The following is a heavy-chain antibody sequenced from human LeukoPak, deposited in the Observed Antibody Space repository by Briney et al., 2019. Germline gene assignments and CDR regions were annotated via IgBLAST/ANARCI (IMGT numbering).Heavy chain of an antibody. D-gene: IGHD6-13*01. Sequence: PGGSLRLSCAASGFIFSGYWMAWVRQAPGKGLEWVANIKSDGSQTNYVDSVKGRLTISRDNAKNSLYLQMNSLSAEDTAVFYCARDHPAPGQFLDYWGQGTLVTVSS. V-gene: IGHV3-7*04. CDR1: GFIFSGYW. J-gene: IGHJ4*02. CDR3: ARDHPAPGQFLDY. CDR2: IKSDGSQT.